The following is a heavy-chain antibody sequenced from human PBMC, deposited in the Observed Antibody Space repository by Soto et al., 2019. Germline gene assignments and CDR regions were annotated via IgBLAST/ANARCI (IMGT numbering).Heavy chain of an antibody. CDR3: AKCTYYYDSSAYYGY. D-gene: IGHD3-22*01. CDR1: GFTFSSYA. Sequence: EVQLLESGGGLVQPGGSLRLSCAASGFTFSSYAMTWVRQAPGKGLEWVSAISGSGASTYYADSVKGRFTISRDNSKNSLYLQMNSLRAADTAVYYRAKCTYYYDSSAYYGYWAQGALVTFSS. J-gene: IGHJ4*02. CDR2: ISGSGAST. V-gene: IGHV3-23*01.